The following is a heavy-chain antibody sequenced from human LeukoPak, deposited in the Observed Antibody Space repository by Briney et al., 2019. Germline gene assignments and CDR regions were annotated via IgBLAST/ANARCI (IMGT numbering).Heavy chain of an antibody. V-gene: IGHV3-23*01. CDR1: GFTFSTYA. J-gene: IGHJ4*02. CDR2: ISGTAGST. D-gene: IGHD6-19*01. CDR3: AKEEAGSSGWYDY. Sequence: GGSLRLSCAASGFTFSTYAMSWVRQAPGKGLEWVSSISGTAGSTYYADSVKGRFTISRDNSKNTLYVQMNSLRSEDTAVYYCAKEEAGSSGWYDYWGQGTLVTVSS.